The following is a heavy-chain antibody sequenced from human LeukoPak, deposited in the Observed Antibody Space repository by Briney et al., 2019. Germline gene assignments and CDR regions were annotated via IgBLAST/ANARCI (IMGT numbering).Heavy chain of an antibody. CDR3: ARDLAHCSSTSCYGGNNWFDP. D-gene: IGHD2-2*01. CDR1: GGSISSGSYY. Sequence: PSQTLSLTCTVSGGSISSGSYYWTWIRQPAGKGLEWIGHIYTSGSTNYNPSLKSRVTISVDTSKNQFSLKLSSVTAADTAVYYCARDLAHCSSTSCYGGNNWFDPWGQGTLVTVSS. J-gene: IGHJ5*02. V-gene: IGHV4-61*09. CDR2: IYTSGST.